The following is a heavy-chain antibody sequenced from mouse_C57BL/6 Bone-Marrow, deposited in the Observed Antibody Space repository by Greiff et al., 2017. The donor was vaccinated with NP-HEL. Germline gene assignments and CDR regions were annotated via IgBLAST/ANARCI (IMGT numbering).Heavy chain of an antibody. CDR1: GFSLTSYG. Sequence: QVQLQQSGPGLVQPSQSLSITCTVSGFSLTSYGVHWVRQSPGKGLEWLGVIWSGGSTDYNAAFISRLSISKDNSKSQVFFKMNSLQADDTDIYYCARRGGNYAMDYWGQGTSVTVSS. CDR3: ARRGGNYAMDY. J-gene: IGHJ4*01. V-gene: IGHV2-2*01. CDR2: IWSGGST.